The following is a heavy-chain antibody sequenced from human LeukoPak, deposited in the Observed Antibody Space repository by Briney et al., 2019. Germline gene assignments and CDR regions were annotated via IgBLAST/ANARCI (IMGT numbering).Heavy chain of an antibody. D-gene: IGHD3-10*01. CDR1: GFTLSNFW. Sequence: GGSLRLSCAASGFTLSNFWMSWVRQAPGKELEWVANIKQDGSEKWYMDSVKGRFTISRDNAKNSLYLEVNGLRAEDTAVYYCARCGYSGSGFSTKWLDVWGQGTLVTVSS. J-gene: IGHJ4*02. V-gene: IGHV3-7*01. CDR2: IKQDGSEK. CDR3: ARCGYSGSGFSTKWLDV.